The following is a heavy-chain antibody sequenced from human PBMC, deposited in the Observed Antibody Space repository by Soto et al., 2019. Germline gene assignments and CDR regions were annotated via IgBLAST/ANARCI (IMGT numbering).Heavy chain of an antibody. CDR2: ISGYNGNT. CDR1: GYTFTSYA. V-gene: IGHV1-18*04. Sequence: GASVKVSCKASGYTFTSYAITWVRQAPGQGLEWMGWISGYNGNTKYAQKLQGRVTMTTDTSTSTAYMELRSLRSDDTAVYYCARSKLERRNCPDYWGQGTLVTVSS. J-gene: IGHJ4*02. D-gene: IGHD1-1*01. CDR3: ARSKLERRNCPDY.